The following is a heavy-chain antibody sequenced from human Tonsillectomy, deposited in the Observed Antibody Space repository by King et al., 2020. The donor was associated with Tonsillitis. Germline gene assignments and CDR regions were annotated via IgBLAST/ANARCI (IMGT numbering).Heavy chain of an antibody. D-gene: IGHD5-18*01. CDR1: GFTFSNSA. V-gene: IGHV3-23*04. CDR2: ISGSGDST. CDR3: AKVVCTARVYFFDY. J-gene: IGHJ4*02. Sequence: VQLVESGGGLVQPGGSLRLSCAASGFTFSNSAMAWVRQAPGKGLEWVSGISGSGDSTYYADSVKGRFTISRDNTKNTLYLQMNILRAEDTALYYCAKVVCTARVYFFDYWGQGSLVTVSS.